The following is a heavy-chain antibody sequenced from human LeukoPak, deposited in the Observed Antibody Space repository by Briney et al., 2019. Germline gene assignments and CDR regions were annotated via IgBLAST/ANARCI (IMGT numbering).Heavy chain of an antibody. CDR3: ARDIAIPRYYYYYMDV. CDR1: GGSISSSSYY. D-gene: IGHD2-21*01. Sequence: PSETLSLTCTVSGGSISSSSYYWGWVRQPPGKGLEWIGSIYYSGSTYYNPSLKSRVTISVDTSKNQFSLKLSSVTAADTAVYYCARDIAIPRYYYYYMDVWGKGTTVTVS. V-gene: IGHV4-39*07. CDR2: IYYSGST. J-gene: IGHJ6*03.